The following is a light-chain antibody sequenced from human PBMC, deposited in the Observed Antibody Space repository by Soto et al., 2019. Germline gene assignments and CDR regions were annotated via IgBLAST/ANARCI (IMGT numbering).Light chain of an antibody. Sequence: QSALTQPASVSGSPGQSITISCTGTSSDVGGYNYVSWYQQHPGKAPQLMIFEVNNRPSGVSNRFSGSKSDNTASLTISGLEAEDEADYYCSSYSSSSTLWVFGGGTTLTVL. V-gene: IGLV2-14*01. J-gene: IGLJ3*02. CDR2: EVN. CDR1: SSDVGGYNY. CDR3: SSYSSSSTLWV.